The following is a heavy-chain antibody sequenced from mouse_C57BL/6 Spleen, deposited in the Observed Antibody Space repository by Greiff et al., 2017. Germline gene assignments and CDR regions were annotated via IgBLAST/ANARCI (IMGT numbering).Heavy chain of an antibody. CDR3: ARGNYLYYAMDY. V-gene: IGHV1-82*01. Sequence: VKLQESGPELVKPGASVKISCKASGYAFSSSWMNWVKQRPGKGLEWIGRIYPGDGDTNYNGKFKGKATLTADKSSSTAYMQLSSLTSEDSAVYFCARGNYLYYAMDYWGQGTSVTVSS. CDR2: IYPGDGDT. J-gene: IGHJ4*01. CDR1: GYAFSSSW. D-gene: IGHD2-1*01.